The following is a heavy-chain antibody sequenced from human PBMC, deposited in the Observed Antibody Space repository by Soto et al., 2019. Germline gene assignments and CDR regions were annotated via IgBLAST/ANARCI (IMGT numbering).Heavy chain of an antibody. CDR2: FDPEDGET. V-gene: IGHV1-24*01. Sequence: ASVKVSCKVSGYTLTELSMHWVRQAPGKGLEWMGGFDPEDGETIYAQKIQGRVTMTEDTSTDTAYMELSSLRSEDTAVYYCATNLAARRYYCYYGMDVWGRGTTVTVSS. D-gene: IGHD6-6*01. J-gene: IGHJ6*04. CDR1: GYTLTELS. CDR3: ATNLAARRYYCYYGMDV.